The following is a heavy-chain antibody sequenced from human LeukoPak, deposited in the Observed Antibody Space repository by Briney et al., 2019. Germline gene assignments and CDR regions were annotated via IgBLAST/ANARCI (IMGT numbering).Heavy chain of an antibody. Sequence: ASVKVSCKASGYTFTGYYMHWVRQAPGQGLEWMGWINPNSGGTNYAQKFQGRVTMTRDTSISTAYMELSRLRSDDTAVYYCARVGTYDFWSGYYVYWGQGTLVTVSS. D-gene: IGHD3-3*01. CDR1: GYTFTGYY. J-gene: IGHJ4*02. V-gene: IGHV1-2*02. CDR2: INPNSGGT. CDR3: ARVGTYDFWSGYYVY.